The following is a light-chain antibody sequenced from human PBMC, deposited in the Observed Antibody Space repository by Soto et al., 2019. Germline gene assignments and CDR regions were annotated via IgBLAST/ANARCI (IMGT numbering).Light chain of an antibody. J-gene: IGKJ1*01. CDR1: QSLLHSNGYDS. V-gene: IGKV2-28*01. Sequence: EIVMTQSPLSLPVTPGEPASISCRSSQSLLHSNGYDSLDWYLQKPGQSPQLLIYLGSNRASGVPARFSGSGSGTDFTLKISRVEADDVGAYYCMQALQSPPTFGQGTKVEIK. CDR3: MQALQSPPT. CDR2: LGS.